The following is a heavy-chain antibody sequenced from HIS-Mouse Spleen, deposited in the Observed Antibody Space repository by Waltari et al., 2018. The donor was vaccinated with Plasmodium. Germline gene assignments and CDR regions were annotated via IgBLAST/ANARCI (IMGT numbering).Heavy chain of an antibody. V-gene: IGHV3-74*01. D-gene: IGHD4-4*01. Sequence: EVQLVESGGGLVQPGGSLRLSCAASGFTFSSYWMHWVRQAPGKGLVWVERINSDGSTTSYADAVKGRFTSSRDNAKNTLYLQMNSLRAEDTAVYYCARDKPSNYGYFDYWGQGTLVTVSS. J-gene: IGHJ4*02. CDR2: INSDGSTT. CDR3: ARDKPSNYGYFDY. CDR1: GFTFSSYW.